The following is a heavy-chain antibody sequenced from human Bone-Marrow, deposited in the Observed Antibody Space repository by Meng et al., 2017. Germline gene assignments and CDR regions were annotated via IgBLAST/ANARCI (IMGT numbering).Heavy chain of an antibody. V-gene: IGHV4-34*01. D-gene: IGHD2-2*01. Sequence: QVRRQQWGGGLLKPSETLSLTCAVYGGSFGGYYWSWIRQPPGKGLEWIGEINHSGSTNYNPSLKSRVTISVDTSKNQFSLKLSSVTAADTAVYYCARGRGTMPYWYFDLWGRGTLVTVSS. CDR2: INHSGST. J-gene: IGHJ2*01. CDR1: GGSFGGYY. CDR3: ARGRGTMPYWYFDL.